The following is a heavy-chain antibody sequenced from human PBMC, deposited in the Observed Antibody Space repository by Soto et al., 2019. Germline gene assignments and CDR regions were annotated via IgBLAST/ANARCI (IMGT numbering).Heavy chain of an antibody. V-gene: IGHV1-24*01. CDR2: FDPEDGET. CDR3: ATAVRGSSSWYYYYYGMDV. Sequence: QVQLVQSGAEVKKPGASVKVSCKVSGYTLTELSMHWVRQAPGKGLEWMGGFDPEDGETIYAQKFQGRVTMTEDTSTDTAYMELSSLRSEDTAVYYCATAVRGSSSWYYYYYGMDVWGQGNTVTVAS. CDR1: GYTLTELS. D-gene: IGHD6-13*01. J-gene: IGHJ6*02.